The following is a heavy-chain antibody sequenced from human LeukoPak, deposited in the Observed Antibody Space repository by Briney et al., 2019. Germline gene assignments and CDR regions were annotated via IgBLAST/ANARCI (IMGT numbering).Heavy chain of an antibody. Sequence: KPSETLSLTCTVSGGSISSGGYSWSWIRQHPGKGLEWIGCIYYSGSTYYNPSLKSRVTISVDTSKNQFSLKLSSVTAADTAVYYCARSSVTFNCSGGSCYLGSYWFDPWGQGTLVTVSS. V-gene: IGHV4-31*03. CDR3: ARSSVTFNCSGGSCYLGSYWFDP. J-gene: IGHJ5*02. CDR2: IYYSGST. CDR1: GGSISSGGYS. D-gene: IGHD2-15*01.